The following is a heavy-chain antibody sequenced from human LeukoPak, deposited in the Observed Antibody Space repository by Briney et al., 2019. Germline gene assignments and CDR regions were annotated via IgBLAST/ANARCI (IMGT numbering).Heavy chain of an antibody. CDR1: GGSISSSTYY. CDR3: AREYSYGSSYYFDY. Sequence: SEALSLTCTVSGGSISSSTYYWGWIRQPPGKGLEWIGSIYYSGSTYYNLSLKSRVTISLDTSKNQFSLKLSSVTAADTAVYYCAREYSYGSSYYFDYWGQGTLVTVSS. CDR2: IYYSGST. J-gene: IGHJ4*02. V-gene: IGHV4-39*07. D-gene: IGHD5-18*01.